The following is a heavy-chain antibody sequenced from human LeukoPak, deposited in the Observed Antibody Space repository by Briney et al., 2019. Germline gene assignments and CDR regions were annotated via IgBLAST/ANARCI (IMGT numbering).Heavy chain of an antibody. CDR2: IYYSGST. V-gene: IGHV4-59*01. J-gene: IGHJ4*02. CDR1: GCSISSYY. CDR3: ARDQGLYYFDY. Sequence: PSETLSLTCTVSGCSISSYYWSWIRQPPGKGLEWIGYIYYSGSTNYNPSLKSRVTISVDTSKNQFSLKLSSVTAADTAVYYCARDQGLYYFDYWGQGTLVTVSS.